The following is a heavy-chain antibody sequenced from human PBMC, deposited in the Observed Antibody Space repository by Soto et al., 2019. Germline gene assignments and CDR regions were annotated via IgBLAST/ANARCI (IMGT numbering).Heavy chain of an antibody. J-gene: IGHJ3*02. V-gene: IGHV3-9*01. CDR2: IGWHRVRK. CDR1: GFRFDDYD. D-gene: IGHD6-19*01. Sequence: EVQLVESGGGLVQPGWSLRLSCVGSGFRFDDYDMNWVRQAPGKGLAWVSSIGWHRVRKGYADSVWGRFTISRDNGKNSLYLQMDSLRREDTAFYYCARDKSSSKEKGAFDIWGQGTIVTVSS. CDR3: ARDKSSSKEKGAFDI.